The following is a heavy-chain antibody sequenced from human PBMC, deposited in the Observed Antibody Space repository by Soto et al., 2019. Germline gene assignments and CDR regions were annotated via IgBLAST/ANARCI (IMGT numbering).Heavy chain of an antibody. V-gene: IGHV1-69*01. CDR2: IIPIFGTA. J-gene: IGHJ4*02. D-gene: IGHD2-15*01. CDR3: ARDGCSGGSCYLRFDY. Sequence: QVQLVQSGAEVKKPGSSVKVSCKASGGTFSSYAISWVRQAPGQGLEWMGGIIPIFGTANYAQKFQGRVTITADESTSTAYMEMSSLRSEDTAVYYCARDGCSGGSCYLRFDYWGQGTLVTVSS. CDR1: GGTFSSYA.